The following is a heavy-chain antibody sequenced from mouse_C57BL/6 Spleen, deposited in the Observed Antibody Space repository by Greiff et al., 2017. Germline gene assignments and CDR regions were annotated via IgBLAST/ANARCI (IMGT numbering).Heavy chain of an antibody. CDR1: GYTFTSYW. CDR3: ARAYGSSYGNYFDD. V-gene: IGHV1-7*01. Sequence: ASGYTFTSYWMHWVKQRTGQGREWIGYINPSSGYTKYNQKFKDKATLTADKSSSTAYMQLSSLTYEDSAVYYCARAYGSSYGNYFDDWGQGTTLTVAS. D-gene: IGHD1-1*01. J-gene: IGHJ2*01. CDR2: INPSSGYT.